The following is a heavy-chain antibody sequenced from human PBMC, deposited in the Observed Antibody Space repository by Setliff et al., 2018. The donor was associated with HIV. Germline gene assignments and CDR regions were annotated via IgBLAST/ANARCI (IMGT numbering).Heavy chain of an antibody. CDR2: INPNSGGT. CDR3: ARDYHLWGLGRYDKSVTQPVVGYYFDY. V-gene: IGHV1-2*02. D-gene: IGHD3-16*01. J-gene: IGHJ4*02. Sequence: GASVKVSCKASGYTFTGYYMHWVRQAPGQGLEWMGWINPNSGGTNYAQKFQGRVTMTRDTSISTAYMELSRLRSDDTAVYYCARDYHLWGLGRYDKSVTQPVVGYYFDYWGQGTLVTVS. CDR1: GYTFTGYY.